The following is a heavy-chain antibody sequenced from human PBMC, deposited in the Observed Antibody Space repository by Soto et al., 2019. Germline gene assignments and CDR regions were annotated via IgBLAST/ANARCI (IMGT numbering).Heavy chain of an antibody. J-gene: IGHJ4*02. CDR2: IHYTGST. CDR3: ARSKRAKESGYPFDY. Sequence: QVQLQESGPGLVKPSETLSLTCTVSGGSISSYYWSWIRQPPGKGLEWIGYIHYTGSTNYNHSLKSRVTISVASSKNQFSLILGSVTAADTAVYYCARSKRAKESGYPFDYWGQGALVTLSS. V-gene: IGHV4-59*08. D-gene: IGHD5-12*01. CDR1: GGSISSYY.